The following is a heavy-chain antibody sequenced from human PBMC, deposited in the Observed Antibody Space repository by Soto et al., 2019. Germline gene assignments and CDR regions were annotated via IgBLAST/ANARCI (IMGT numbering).Heavy chain of an antibody. D-gene: IGHD6-13*01. J-gene: IGHJ6*03. CDR1: GDSISSRSYY. CDR3: ARFSWYDGDSITNYYMDF. V-gene: IGHV4-39*01. CDR2: SSYTGNT. Sequence: LQESGPGLVKPSETLSLTCSVFGDSISSRSYYWAWIRRPPGMGLEWIASSSYTGNTYYNPSLTSRAAISGDTSKNQFSLKLRFVTAADTAVYYCARFSWYDGDSITNYYMDFWGNGATVTVSS.